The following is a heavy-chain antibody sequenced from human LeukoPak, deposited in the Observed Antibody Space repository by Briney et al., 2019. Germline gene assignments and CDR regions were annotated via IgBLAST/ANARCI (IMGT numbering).Heavy chain of an antibody. CDR2: ISYDGSNK. Sequence: PGGSLRLSCAASGFTFSSYGMHWVRQAPGKGLEWVAVISYDGSNKYYADSVKGRFTISRDNSKNTLYLQMNSLRAEDTALYYCAKPYSGTILTGWFDPWGQGTLVTVSS. D-gene: IGHD3-9*01. CDR3: AKPYSGTILTGWFDP. J-gene: IGHJ5*02. CDR1: GFTFSSYG. V-gene: IGHV3-30*18.